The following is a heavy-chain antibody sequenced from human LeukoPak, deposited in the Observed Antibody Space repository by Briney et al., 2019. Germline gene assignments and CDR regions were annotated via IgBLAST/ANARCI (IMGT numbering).Heavy chain of an antibody. CDR2: IYTSGST. V-gene: IGHV4-4*02. CDR1: GGSISSSNW. CDR3: ARLGYLWLVDY. Sequence: SGTLSLTCAVSGGSISSSNWWSWVRQPPGKGLEWIGRIYTSGSTNYNPSLKSRVTISVDTSKNQFSLKLSSVTAADTAVYYCARLGYLWLVDYWGQGTLVTVSS. J-gene: IGHJ4*02. D-gene: IGHD3-10*01.